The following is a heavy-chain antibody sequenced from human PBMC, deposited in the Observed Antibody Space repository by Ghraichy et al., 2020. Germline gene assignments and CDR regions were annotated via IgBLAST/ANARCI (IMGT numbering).Heavy chain of an antibody. V-gene: IGHV3-7*03. D-gene: IGHD4-17*01. CDR1: GFTFSQNW. Sequence: GGSLRLSCAASGFTFSQNWMIWFRQAPGKGLEWVANIDEDGSEKNYVDSVKGRFTISRDNYENTLYLQMNSLRVEDTAVYYCARGGGAYSPFDYWGQGALVTVSS. CDR2: IDEDGSEK. J-gene: IGHJ4*02. CDR3: ARGGGAYSPFDY.